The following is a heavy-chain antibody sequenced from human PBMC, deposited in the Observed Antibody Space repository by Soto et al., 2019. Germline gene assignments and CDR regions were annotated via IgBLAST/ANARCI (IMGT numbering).Heavy chain of an antibody. CDR1: GFTFIDYG. V-gene: IGHV3-30*18. CDR3: AKDPVRWELLFPDY. Sequence: WGSLRLSCAASGFTFIDYGIHFCRQSPGKWLEWVAIISYNGNNKYYADSVTGRFTISRDNSKNTLFLQMTSLSAEDTAVYYCAKDPVRWELLFPDYWGQGTLVTVSS. CDR2: ISYNGNNK. D-gene: IGHD1-26*01. J-gene: IGHJ4*02.